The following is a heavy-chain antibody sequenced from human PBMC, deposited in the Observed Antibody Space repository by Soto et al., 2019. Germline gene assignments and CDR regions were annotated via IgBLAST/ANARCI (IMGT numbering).Heavy chain of an antibody. Sequence: EVQLVESGGGLVKPGGSLRLSYAASGFTFSSYSMNWVRQAPGKGLEWVSSISSSSSYIYYADSVKGRFTISRDNAKNSLYLQMNSLRAEDTAVYYCARGRGSTTTTPDYWGQGTLVTVSS. D-gene: IGHD1-26*01. V-gene: IGHV3-21*01. CDR3: ARGRGSTTTTPDY. CDR2: ISSSSSYI. J-gene: IGHJ4*02. CDR1: GFTFSSYS.